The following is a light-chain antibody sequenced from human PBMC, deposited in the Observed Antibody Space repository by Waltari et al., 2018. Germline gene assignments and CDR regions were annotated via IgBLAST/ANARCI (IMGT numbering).Light chain of an antibody. CDR3: SSRDNSYNHLVV. V-gene: IGLV3-19*01. CDR2: GRN. J-gene: IGLJ2*01. CDR1: SLSSYY. Sequence: SSELTQDPAVSVAWGQTVRITCLGDSLSSYYAAWYQQKPGQAPLLVFYGRNNRPSGIPDRFSGSNSGSTASLTITGALAEDEADYYCSSRDNSYNHLVVFGGGTKLTVL.